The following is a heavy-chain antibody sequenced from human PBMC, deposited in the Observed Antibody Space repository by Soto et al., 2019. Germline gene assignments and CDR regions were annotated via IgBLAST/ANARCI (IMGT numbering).Heavy chain of an antibody. Sequence: PGGSLRLSCAASGFTVSSNYMSWVRQAPGKGLEWVSVIYSGGSTYYADSVKGRFTISRDNSKNTLYLQMNSLRAEDTAVYYRARGLLWFGELLKASPLYAFDIWGQGTMVTVSS. J-gene: IGHJ3*02. CDR1: GFTVSSNY. CDR3: ARGLLWFGELLKASPLYAFDI. CDR2: IYSGGST. V-gene: IGHV3-53*01. D-gene: IGHD3-10*01.